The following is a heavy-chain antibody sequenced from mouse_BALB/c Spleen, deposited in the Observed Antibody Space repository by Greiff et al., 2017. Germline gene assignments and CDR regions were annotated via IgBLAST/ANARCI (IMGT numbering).Heavy chain of an antibody. D-gene: IGHD2-1*01. CDR2: ISSGSSTI. CDR1: GFTFSSFG. CDR3: ARRGGNHYFDY. J-gene: IGHJ2*01. Sequence: EVKLVESGGGLVQPGGSRKLSCAASGFTFSSFGMHWVRQAPEKGLEWVAYISSGSSTIYYADTVKGRFTISRDNPKNTLFLQMTSLRSEDTAMYYCARRGGNHYFDYWGQGTTLTVSS. V-gene: IGHV5-17*02.